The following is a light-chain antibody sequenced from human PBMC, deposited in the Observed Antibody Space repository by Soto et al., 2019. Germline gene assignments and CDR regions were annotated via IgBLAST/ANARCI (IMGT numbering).Light chain of an antibody. V-gene: IGLV2-14*03. CDR2: DVS. CDR1: SSDVGGYNY. CDR3: SSYTSTTTPVV. Sequence: QSVLTQPASVSGSPGQSIAISCIGTSSDVGGYNYVSWYQHHPGKAPKLMIYDVSNRPSGVSDRFSGSKSGDTASLTISGLQAEDEADYYCSSYTSTTTPVVFGGGTKLTVL. J-gene: IGLJ2*01.